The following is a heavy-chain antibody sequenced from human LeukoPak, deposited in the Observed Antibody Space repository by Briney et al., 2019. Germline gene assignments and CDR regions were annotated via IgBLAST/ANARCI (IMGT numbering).Heavy chain of an antibody. J-gene: IGHJ4*02. CDR1: GFPLSSYW. CDR3: ARGPKHQYYFDY. Sequence: PGGSLRLSCAASGFPLSSYWMHWVRQTAGKGLVWVSRINSGGSGTSYADSVEGRFTISRDNAKNTLYLQMNSLRAEDTAVYYCARGPKHQYYFDYWGQGTLVTVSS. CDR2: INSGGSGT. V-gene: IGHV3-74*01.